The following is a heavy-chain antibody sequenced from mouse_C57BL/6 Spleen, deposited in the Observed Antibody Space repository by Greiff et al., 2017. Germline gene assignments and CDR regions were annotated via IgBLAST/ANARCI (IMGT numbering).Heavy chain of an antibody. J-gene: IGHJ3*01. CDR2: IDPSDSYT. D-gene: IGHD2-5*01. Sequence: QVQLQQPGAELVMPGASVKLSCKASGYTFTSYWMHWVKQRPGQGLEWIGEIDPSDSYTNYNQKFKGKSTLTVDKSSRTAYMQLSSLTSEDSAVYYCARPYYYSNPWFAYWGQGTLVTVSA. V-gene: IGHV1-69*01. CDR3: ARPYYYSNPWFAY. CDR1: GYTFTSYW.